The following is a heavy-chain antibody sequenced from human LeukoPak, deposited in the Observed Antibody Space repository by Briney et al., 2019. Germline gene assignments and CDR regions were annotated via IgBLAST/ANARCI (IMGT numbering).Heavy chain of an antibody. V-gene: IGHV3-7*01. J-gene: IGHJ4*02. CDR3: ARVYRSSSGYCFDY. CDR2: IKQDGSEK. CDR1: GFTFSNYW. Sequence: PGGSLRLSCAASGFTFSNYWMSWVRQGPGKGLEGVANIKQDGSEKYYVDSVKGRFTISRDNAENSLFLQMNSLRAEDTAVYYCARVYRSSSGYCFDYWAQGTLVTVSS. D-gene: IGHD6-6*01.